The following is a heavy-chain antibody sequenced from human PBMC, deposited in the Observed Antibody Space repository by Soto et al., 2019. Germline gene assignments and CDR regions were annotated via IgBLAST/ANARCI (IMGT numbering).Heavy chain of an antibody. CDR1: GGTFSTYP. V-gene: IGHV1-69*01. CDR2: IIPLFGTT. Sequence: QVQLVQSGAEVRMPGSSVKVSCKASGGTFSTYPINWVRQAPGQGLEWMGGIIPLFGTTNYAQKFKGRVTITADESTSTAYMELSSLRAEDAGVYYCARGATHGSCGYFWFDPWGQGTLVTVSS. CDR3: ARGATHGSCGYFWFDP. J-gene: IGHJ5*02. D-gene: IGHD2-15*01.